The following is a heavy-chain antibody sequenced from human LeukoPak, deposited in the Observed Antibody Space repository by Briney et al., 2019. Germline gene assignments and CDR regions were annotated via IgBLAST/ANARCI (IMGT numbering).Heavy chain of an antibody. D-gene: IGHD6-19*01. CDR2: IYYTGST. CDR1: GGSMVYYY. J-gene: IGHJ4*02. Sequence: KPSETLSLTCTVSGGSMVYYYWSWIRQSPEKGLEWIGHIYYTGSTNYNPSLRSRVTISLDTSKNQFSLNLRSVTAADTAVYYCARPRSSGWSIHHLDYWGKGTLVTVSS. CDR3: ARPRSSGWSIHHLDY. V-gene: IGHV4-59*01.